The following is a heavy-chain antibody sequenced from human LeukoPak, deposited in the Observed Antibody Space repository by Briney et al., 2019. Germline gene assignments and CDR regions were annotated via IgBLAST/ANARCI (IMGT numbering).Heavy chain of an antibody. CDR1: GGTFSSYA. CDR3: ARDRRVGYYDSSGYQWLIDY. Sequence: SVKVSCKASGGTFSSYAISWVRQAPGQGLEWMGRIIPIFGIANYAQKFQGRVTITADKSTSTAYMELSSLRSEDTAVYYCARDRRVGYYDSSGYQWLIDYWGQGTLVTVFS. J-gene: IGHJ4*02. CDR2: IIPIFGIA. D-gene: IGHD3-22*01. V-gene: IGHV1-69*04.